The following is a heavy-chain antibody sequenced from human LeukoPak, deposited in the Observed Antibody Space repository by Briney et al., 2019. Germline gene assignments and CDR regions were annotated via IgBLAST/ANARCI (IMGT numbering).Heavy chain of an antibody. CDR1: GFTFSSYA. J-gene: IGHJ4*02. V-gene: IGHV3-23*01. D-gene: IGHD3-22*01. Sequence: GGSLRLSCAASGFTFSSYAMSWVRQAPGKGLEWVSTISGSGGSTYYADSVKGRFTISRDNSKNTLYLQMNSLRAEDTAVYYCAKAREYYYDSSGDYWGQGTLVTVSS. CDR2: ISGSGGST. CDR3: AKAREYYYDSSGDY.